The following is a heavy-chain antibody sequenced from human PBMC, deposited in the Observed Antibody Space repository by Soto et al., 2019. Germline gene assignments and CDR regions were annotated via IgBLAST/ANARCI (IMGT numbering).Heavy chain of an antibody. Sequence: TLETLSLTCTVSGGSISSGDCYWSWIRQPPGKGLEWIGYIYYSGSTYYNPSLKSRVTISVDTSKNQFSLKLSSVTAADTAVYYCARMSSDDYYGSGSPPVPDGMDVWGQGTTVTVSS. CDR2: IYYSGST. V-gene: IGHV4-30-4*01. J-gene: IGHJ6*02. D-gene: IGHD3-10*01. CDR3: ARMSSDDYYGSGSPPVPDGMDV. CDR1: GGSISSGDCY.